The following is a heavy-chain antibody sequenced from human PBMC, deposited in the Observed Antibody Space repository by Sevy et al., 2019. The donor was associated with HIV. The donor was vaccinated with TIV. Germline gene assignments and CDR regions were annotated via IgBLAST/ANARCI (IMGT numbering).Heavy chain of an antibody. CDR1: GFTFSRYG. CDR3: AKGLGMVQGAHVSDDL. V-gene: IGHV3-30*02. CDR2: IRYEGSTK. J-gene: IGHJ3*01. D-gene: IGHD3-10*01. Sequence: GGSLRLSCAASGFTFSRYGMHWVRQAPGKGLEWVAFIRYEGSTKYYAESVKGRFIISRDNSKDTLYLQMNSLRGDDTSLYYCAKGLGMVQGAHVSDDLWGQGTMVTVSS.